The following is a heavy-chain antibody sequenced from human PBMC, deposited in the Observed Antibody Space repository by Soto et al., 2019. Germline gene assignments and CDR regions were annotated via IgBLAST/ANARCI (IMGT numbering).Heavy chain of an antibody. CDR3: AKALLWFGELTRPYNWYAP. Sequence: GRSPRLSCAASGYTFSRYAISWVRQAPGKGLEWVSAISGSGGSTYYADSVKGRFTISRDNSKNTLYLQMNSLRAEDTAVYYCAKALLWFGELTRPYNWYAPWGQGTLVIVSA. CDR2: ISGSGGST. J-gene: IGHJ5*02. D-gene: IGHD3-10*01. CDR1: GYTFSRYA. V-gene: IGHV3-23*01.